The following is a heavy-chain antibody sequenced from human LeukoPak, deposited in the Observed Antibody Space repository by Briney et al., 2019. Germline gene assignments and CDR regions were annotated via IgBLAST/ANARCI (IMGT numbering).Heavy chain of an antibody. D-gene: IGHD1-20*01. CDR2: IYYSGST. CDR1: GGSISSGGYY. J-gene: IGHJ4*02. Sequence: SETLSLTCTVSGGSISSGGYYWTWIRQHPGKGLEWIGYIYYSGSTYYNPSLKSRVTISVDTSKNQFSLKLSSVTAADTAVYYCARFWYLTASFDYWGQGTLVTVSS. V-gene: IGHV4-31*03. CDR3: ARFWYLTASFDY.